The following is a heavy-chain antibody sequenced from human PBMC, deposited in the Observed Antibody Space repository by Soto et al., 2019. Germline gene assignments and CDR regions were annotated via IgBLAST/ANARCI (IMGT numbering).Heavy chain of an antibody. V-gene: IGHV1-69*13. J-gene: IGHJ3*02. Sequence: GASVKVSCKASGGTFSSYAISWVRQAPGQGLEWMGGIIPIFGTANYAQKFQGRVTITADESTSTAYMELSSLRSEDTAVYYCARDSYLTPLRPAGVVITTDDAFDIWGQGTMVIVSS. CDR1: GGTFSSYA. D-gene: IGHD3-22*01. CDR2: IIPIFGTA. CDR3: ARDSYLTPLRPAGVVITTDDAFDI.